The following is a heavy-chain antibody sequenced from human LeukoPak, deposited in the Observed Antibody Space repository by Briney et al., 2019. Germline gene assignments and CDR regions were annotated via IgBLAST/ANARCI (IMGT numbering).Heavy chain of an antibody. V-gene: IGHV4-59*01. Sequence: PSETLSLTCAVSGGSITSDYWSWIRQPRGKRLEWLGFISHSGSSNYNPSLKSRVTMSVDTSKTQFSPRLSSVTAADTAIYYCARVRGAVDALGWFDPWGQGTLVTVST. CDR3: ARVRGAVDALGWFDP. CDR2: ISHSGSS. J-gene: IGHJ5*02. CDR1: GGSITSDY. D-gene: IGHD1-26*01.